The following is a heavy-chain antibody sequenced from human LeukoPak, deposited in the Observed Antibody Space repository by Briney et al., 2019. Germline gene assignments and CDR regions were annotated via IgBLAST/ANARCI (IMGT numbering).Heavy chain of an antibody. D-gene: IGHD6-13*01. CDR2: INHSGST. Sequence: PGGSLRLSCAASGFTFSSYGMSWVRQAPGKGLEWIGEINHSGSTNYNPSLKSRVTIAVDTSKDQFSLKLSSVTAADTAVYYCARHIAADGKIDYWGQGTLVTVSS. CDR1: GFTFSSYG. J-gene: IGHJ4*02. CDR3: ARHIAADGKIDY. V-gene: IGHV4-34*01.